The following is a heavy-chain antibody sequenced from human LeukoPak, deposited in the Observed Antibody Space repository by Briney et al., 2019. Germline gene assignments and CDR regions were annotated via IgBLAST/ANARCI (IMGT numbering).Heavy chain of an antibody. CDR2: IYYSGST. J-gene: IGHJ6*02. V-gene: IGHV4-59*11. CDR3: ARSSSGLDYYGMDV. CDR1: GDSISSHY. D-gene: IGHD6-19*01. Sequence: SETLSLTCTVSGDSISSHYWSWIRQPPGKGLEWIGYIYYSGSTNYNPSLRSRVTISVDTSKNQFSLKLSSVTAADTAVYYCARSSSGLDYYGMDVWGQGTTVTVSS.